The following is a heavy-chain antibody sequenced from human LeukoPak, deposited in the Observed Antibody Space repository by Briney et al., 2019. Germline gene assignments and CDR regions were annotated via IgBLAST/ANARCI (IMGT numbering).Heavy chain of an antibody. CDR2: IYSGGST. CDR1: GFTVSSNY. Sequence: GGSLRLSCAASGFTVSSNYMSWVRQAPGKGLEWVSVIYSGGSTYYADSVKGRFTISRDNSKNTLYLQMNSLRAEDTAVYYCARGPAAMRPDYWGQGTLVTVSS. CDR3: ARGPAAMRPDY. V-gene: IGHV3-53*01. J-gene: IGHJ4*02. D-gene: IGHD2-2*01.